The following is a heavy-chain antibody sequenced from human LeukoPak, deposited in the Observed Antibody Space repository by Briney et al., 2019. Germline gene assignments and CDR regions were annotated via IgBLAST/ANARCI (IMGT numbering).Heavy chain of an antibody. J-gene: IGHJ4*02. Sequence: GGSLRLSCAASGFTVSSNYMSWVRQAPGKGLEWVSSISSSSSYIYYADSVKGRFTISRDNAKNSLYLQMNSLRAEDTAVYYCARYGDSSGWEADYWGQGTLVTVSS. V-gene: IGHV3-21*01. CDR3: ARYGDSSGWEADY. D-gene: IGHD6-19*01. CDR1: GFTVSSNY. CDR2: ISSSSSYI.